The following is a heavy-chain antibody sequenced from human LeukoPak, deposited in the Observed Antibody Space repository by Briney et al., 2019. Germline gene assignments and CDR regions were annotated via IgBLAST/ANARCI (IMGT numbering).Heavy chain of an antibody. Sequence: SQTLSLTCAISGDSVSSNRAAWHWIRQSPSRGLEWLGRTYYRSKWYNDYAVSVKSLITINPDTSKNQFSLQLNSVTPEDTAVYYCARTDYYGDDAFDIWDQGTMVTVSS. CDR3: ARTDYYGDDAFDI. J-gene: IGHJ3*02. V-gene: IGHV6-1*01. CDR2: TYYRSKWYN. CDR1: GDSVSSNRAA. D-gene: IGHD4-17*01.